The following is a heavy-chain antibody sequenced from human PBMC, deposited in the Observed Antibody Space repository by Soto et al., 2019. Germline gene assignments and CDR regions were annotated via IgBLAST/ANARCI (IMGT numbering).Heavy chain of an antibody. CDR1: GYTFTSYA. Sequence: GASVKVSCKASGYTFTSYAMHWVRQAPGQRLEWMGWINAGNGNTKYSQKFQGRVTITRDTSASTAYMELSSLRSEDTAVYYCAREGQLVPLNYYYYGMDVWGQGTTVTVSS. J-gene: IGHJ6*02. CDR2: INAGNGNT. D-gene: IGHD6-13*01. CDR3: AREGQLVPLNYYYYGMDV. V-gene: IGHV1-3*01.